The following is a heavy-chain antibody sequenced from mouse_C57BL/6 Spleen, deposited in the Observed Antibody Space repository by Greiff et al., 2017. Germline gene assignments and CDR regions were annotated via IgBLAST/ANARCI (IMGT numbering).Heavy chain of an antibody. V-gene: IGHV1-76*01. Sequence: QVQLKQSGAELVRPGASVKLSCKASGYTFTDYYINWVKQRPGQGLEWISRIYPGSGNTYYNEKFKGKATLTAEKSSSTAYMQLSSLTSEDSAVYFCARDYDLPYWGQGTLVTVSA. D-gene: IGHD2-4*01. CDR3: ARDYDLPY. J-gene: IGHJ3*01. CDR1: GYTFTDYY. CDR2: IYPGSGNT.